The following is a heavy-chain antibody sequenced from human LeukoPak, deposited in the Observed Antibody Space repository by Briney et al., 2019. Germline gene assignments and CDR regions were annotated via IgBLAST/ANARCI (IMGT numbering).Heavy chain of an antibody. V-gene: IGHV4-30-4*08. CDR1: GGSIGRGDYC. J-gene: IGHJ4*02. CDR2: TYYSGST. CDR3: ARGRLTGYYI. D-gene: IGHD3-9*01. Sequence: PSETLSLACTVSGGSIGRGDYCRGWIRQPPGKGLEGIGYTYYSGSTYYNPSLVSRVTISVDTSKNQFSLKLSSVTAADTAVYYCARGRLTGYYIWGQGTLVTVSS.